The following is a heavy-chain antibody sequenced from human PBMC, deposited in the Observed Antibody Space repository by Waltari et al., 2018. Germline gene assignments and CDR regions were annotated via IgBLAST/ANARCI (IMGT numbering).Heavy chain of an antibody. V-gene: IGHV1-8*01. CDR1: GYTFTSYD. CDR3: ARAYSSSLGY. CDR2: MNPNRGNT. J-gene: IGHJ4*02. D-gene: IGHD6-13*01. Sequence: QVQLVQSGAEVKKPGASVKVSCKASGYTFTSYDINWVRQATGQGLEWMGWMNPNRGNTGYAQKFQGRGTMTRNTSISTAYMELSSLGSEDTAVDYWARAYSSSLGYWGQGTLVTVSS.